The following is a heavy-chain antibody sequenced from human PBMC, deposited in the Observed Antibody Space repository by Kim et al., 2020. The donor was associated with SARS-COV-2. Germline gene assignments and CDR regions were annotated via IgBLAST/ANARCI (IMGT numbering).Heavy chain of an antibody. CDR1: GGSFSGYY. D-gene: IGHD6-19*01. CDR3: ARGDSSGWLDY. Sequence: SETLSLTCAVYGGSFSGYYWSWIRQPPGKGLEWIGEINHSGSTNYNPSLKSRVTISVDTSKNQFSLKLSSVTAADTAVYYCARGDSSGWLDYWGQGTLVTVSS. J-gene: IGHJ4*02. V-gene: IGHV4-34*01. CDR2: INHSGST.